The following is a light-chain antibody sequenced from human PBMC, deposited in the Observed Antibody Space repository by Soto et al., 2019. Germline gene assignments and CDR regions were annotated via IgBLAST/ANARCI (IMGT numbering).Light chain of an antibody. J-gene: IGKJ4*01. CDR3: QQSYRLPLA. CDR2: AAS. Sequence: DIQMTQSPSSLSASVGDRVTITCRASQSISSYLNWYEQKPGKAPNLLIYAASTLQSGVPSRFRGSGSGTEFTLTIDSLQPDDFATYFCQQSYRLPLAFGGGTKVDI. CDR1: QSISSY. V-gene: IGKV1-39*01.